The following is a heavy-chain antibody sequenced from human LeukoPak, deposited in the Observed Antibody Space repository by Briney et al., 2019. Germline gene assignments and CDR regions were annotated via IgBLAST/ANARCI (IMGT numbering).Heavy chain of an antibody. J-gene: IGHJ5*02. Sequence: SETLSLTCTVSGGSISSGGYYWSWIRQHPGNGLEWIGYIYYSGSTYYNPSLKSRVTISVDTSKNQFSLKLSSVTAADTAVYYCARADIVVVPAAVNWFDPWGQGTLVTVSS. D-gene: IGHD2-2*01. CDR2: IYYSGST. CDR3: ARADIVVVPAAVNWFDP. V-gene: IGHV4-31*03. CDR1: GGSISSGGYY.